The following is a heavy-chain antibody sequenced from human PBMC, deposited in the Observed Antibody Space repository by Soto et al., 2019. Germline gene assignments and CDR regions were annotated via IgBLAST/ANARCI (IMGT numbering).Heavy chain of an antibody. D-gene: IGHD1-1*01. Sequence: QVHLVQSGAEVKKPGASVKVSCQASGYAFTTYGITWVRQAPRQGLEWMGWISAHNGNTNYAQKLQGRVTVTRDTSTSTAHMELRSLRSDDTAVYYCARGRYGDYWGQGALVTVSS. CDR3: ARGRYGDY. J-gene: IGHJ4*02. CDR2: ISAHNGNT. CDR1: GYAFTTYG. V-gene: IGHV1-18*01.